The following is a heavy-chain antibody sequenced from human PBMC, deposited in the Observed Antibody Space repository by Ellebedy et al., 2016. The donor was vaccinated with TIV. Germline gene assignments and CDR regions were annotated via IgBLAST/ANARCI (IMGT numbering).Heavy chain of an antibody. CDR3: ARTVSEWGGSYFDY. V-gene: IGHV4-39*07. D-gene: IGHD1-26*01. J-gene: IGHJ4*02. CDR2: IYHSGST. Sequence: SETLSLTCTVSGGSISSGDYYWGWIRQPPGKGLEWIGSIYHSGSTYYNPSLKSRVTISVDTSKNQFSLKLSSVTAADTAVYYCARTVSEWGGSYFDYWGQGTLVTVSS. CDR1: GGSISSGDYY.